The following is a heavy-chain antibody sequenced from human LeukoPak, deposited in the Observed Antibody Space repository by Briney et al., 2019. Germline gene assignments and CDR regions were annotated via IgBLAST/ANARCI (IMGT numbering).Heavy chain of an antibody. Sequence: PGGSLRLSCAASGFTFSSYWMSWVRQAPGKGLEWVANIKQDGSEKYYVDSVKGRFATSRDNAKNSLYLQMNSLRAEDTAVYYCAKKSSRAVADWYFDLWGRGTLVTVSS. CDR1: GFTFSSYW. CDR3: AKKSSRAVADWYFDL. D-gene: IGHD6-19*01. CDR2: IKQDGSEK. V-gene: IGHV3-7*01. J-gene: IGHJ2*01.